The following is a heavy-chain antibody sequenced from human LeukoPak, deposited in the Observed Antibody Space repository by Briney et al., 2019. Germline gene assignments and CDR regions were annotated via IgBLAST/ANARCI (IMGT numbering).Heavy chain of an antibody. Sequence: GASVKVSCKASGGTFSSYAINWVRQAPGQGLEWMGGIIPIFGTANYAQKFQGRVTITADESTSTAYMELSSLRSEDTAVYYCASMDYYDSSGCYYYFDYWGQGTLVTVSS. J-gene: IGHJ4*02. D-gene: IGHD3-22*01. V-gene: IGHV1-69*13. CDR2: IIPIFGTA. CDR3: ASMDYYDSSGCYYYFDY. CDR1: GGTFSSYA.